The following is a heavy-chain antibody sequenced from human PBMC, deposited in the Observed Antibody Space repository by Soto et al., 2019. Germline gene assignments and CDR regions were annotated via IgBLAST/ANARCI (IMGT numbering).Heavy chain of an antibody. Sequence: EVQLVESGGGLVQPGGSLTVSCTASGFTFSSHWIHWARQGPGKGLMWVSRIDGDGRNTDYADSVKGRFALSRDNAKNTVNLHMSSLRADDTGVYYCIRGSRGWNGIDYWGQGARVTVSS. CDR1: GFTFSSHW. CDR2: IDGDGRNT. J-gene: IGHJ4*02. CDR3: IRGSRGWNGIDY. V-gene: IGHV3-74*01. D-gene: IGHD6-19*01.